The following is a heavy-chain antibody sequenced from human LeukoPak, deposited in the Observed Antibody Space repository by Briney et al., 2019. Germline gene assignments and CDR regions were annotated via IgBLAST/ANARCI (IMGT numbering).Heavy chain of an antibody. CDR1: GFTFSSYA. J-gene: IGHJ4*02. Sequence: PGGSLRLSCAASGFTFSSYAMSWVRQAPGKGLEWVSAISGSGGSTYYADSVKGRFTISRDNSKNTLYLQMNSLRAEDTAVYYCAKATYGSGTYGAFDSWGQGTLVTVSS. CDR3: AKATYGSGTYGAFDS. V-gene: IGHV3-23*01. D-gene: IGHD3-10*01. CDR2: ISGSGGST.